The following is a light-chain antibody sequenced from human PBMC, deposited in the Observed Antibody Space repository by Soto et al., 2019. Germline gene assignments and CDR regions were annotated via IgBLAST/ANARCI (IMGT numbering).Light chain of an antibody. Sequence: EILMTQSPATLSVSPGERVTLSCRASQSVSRKLGWYQQKPGQAPRLLIYDASSRATGIPARFSGSGSGTEFTLTISSLQSEDFAVHYCQQYNNWFQFTFGGGTKVEIK. V-gene: IGKV3-15*01. CDR2: DAS. CDR3: QQYNNWFQFT. CDR1: QSVSRK. J-gene: IGKJ4*01.